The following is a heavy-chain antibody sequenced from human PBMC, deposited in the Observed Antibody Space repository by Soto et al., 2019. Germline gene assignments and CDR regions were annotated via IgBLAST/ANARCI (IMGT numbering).Heavy chain of an antibody. Sequence: SETLSLTCTVSGGSISSYYWSWIRQPAGKGLEWIGRIYTSGSTNYNPSLKSRVTMSVDTSKNQFSLKLSSVTAADTAVYYCAGDWTVKGSGQHYYFDYWGQGTLVTVSS. D-gene: IGHD2-15*01. V-gene: IGHV4-4*07. J-gene: IGHJ4*02. CDR3: AGDWTVKGSGQHYYFDY. CDR1: GGSISSYY. CDR2: IYTSGST.